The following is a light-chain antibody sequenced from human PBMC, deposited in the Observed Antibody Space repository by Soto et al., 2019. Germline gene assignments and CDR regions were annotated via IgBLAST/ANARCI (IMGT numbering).Light chain of an antibody. CDR2: RAS. Sequence: AIRMTQSPSSFSASTGDRVTITCRATQGISNYLAWYQQKPGKAPKLLIYRASVLESGVPSRFIGGGSGTNFSLTISYLQSEDFATYYCQQYNSLPQTFGQGTKLEIK. J-gene: IGKJ2*01. V-gene: IGKV1-8*01. CDR1: QGISNY. CDR3: QQYNSLPQT.